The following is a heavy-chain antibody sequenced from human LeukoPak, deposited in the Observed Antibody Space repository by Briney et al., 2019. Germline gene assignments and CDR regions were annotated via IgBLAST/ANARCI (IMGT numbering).Heavy chain of an antibody. D-gene: IGHD3-10*01. CDR3: ARDGLGSYDY. CDR2: ISSNSRYR. CDR1: GFHFSDYT. V-gene: IGHV3-21*01. J-gene: IGHJ4*02. Sequence: PGGSLRLSCAAPGFHFSDYTITWVRQAPGRGLEWVSSISSNSRYRNYADSVKGRLTVSRDNAKNSVYLQMTNLTVEDTAVYYCARDGLGSYDYWGQGTLVTVSS.